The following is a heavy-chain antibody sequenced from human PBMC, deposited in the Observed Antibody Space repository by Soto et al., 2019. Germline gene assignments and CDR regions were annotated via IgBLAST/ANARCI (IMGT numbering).Heavy chain of an antibody. CDR3: ARDLRKLITPAQ. V-gene: IGHV4-31*03. CDR1: GGSIRSGGYN. D-gene: IGHD1-20*01. J-gene: IGHJ1*01. CDR2: IFHTGNT. Sequence: QVQLRESGPGLVKPSQTLSLTCTVSGGSIRSGGYNWSWIRQPPGKGLEWIGYIFHTGNTYYNPSLKSRVTISVDTSQNQFSLRLSSVTAADTDLYYCARDLRKLITPAQWGQGVLVTVSS.